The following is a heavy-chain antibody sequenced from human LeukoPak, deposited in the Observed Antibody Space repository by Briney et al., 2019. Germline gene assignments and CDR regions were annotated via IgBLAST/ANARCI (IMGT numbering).Heavy chain of an antibody. V-gene: IGHV3-21*01. D-gene: IGHD1-26*01. Sequence: GGSLRLSCAASGFTFSSYSMNWVRQAPGKGLEWVSSISSSSSYIDYAFSGRGRFTISRDNAKNSLFLQRNSLRAEDTAVYYCARDEWGDAFDIWGQGTMVTVFS. CDR2: ISSSSSYI. J-gene: IGHJ3*02. CDR1: GFTFSSYS. CDR3: ARDEWGDAFDI.